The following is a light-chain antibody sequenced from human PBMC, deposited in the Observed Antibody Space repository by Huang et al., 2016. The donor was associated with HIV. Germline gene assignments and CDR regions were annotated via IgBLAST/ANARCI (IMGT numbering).Light chain of an antibody. CDR3: QQYNNWPKVFT. CDR1: QSVSSN. J-gene: IGKJ3*01. CDR2: GAS. Sequence: EIVMTQSPATLSVSPGERATLSCRASQSVSSNLVWYQQNPGQAPRLLIYGASTRATGIPARFSGSGSGTEFTLTISSLQSEDFAVYYCQQYNNWPKVFTFGPGTKVDIK. V-gene: IGKV3-15*01.